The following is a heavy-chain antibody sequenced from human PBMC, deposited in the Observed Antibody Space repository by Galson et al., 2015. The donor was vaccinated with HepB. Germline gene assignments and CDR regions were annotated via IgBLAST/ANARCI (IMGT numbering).Heavy chain of an antibody. CDR3: VRDLYNTGGY. D-gene: IGHD1-1*01. CDR1: GFTFSRSW. J-gene: IGHJ4*02. Sequence: SLRLSCAASGFTFSRSWMTWVRQTPGKELEWVANIKQDGSEIHYVDSVKGRFTISRDNAKNSVYPQMNSLRAEDTAVYYCVRDLYNTGGYWGQGTLVTVSS. V-gene: IGHV3-7*03. CDR2: IKQDGSEI.